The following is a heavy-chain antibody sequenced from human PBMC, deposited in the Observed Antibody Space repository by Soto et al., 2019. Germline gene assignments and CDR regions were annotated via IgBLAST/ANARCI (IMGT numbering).Heavy chain of an antibody. CDR1: GYTLTELS. J-gene: IGHJ4*02. V-gene: IGHV1-24*01. CDR3: ATDKFYCSSTSCYGGVY. D-gene: IGHD2-2*01. CDR2: FDPEDGET. Sequence: GSVKVSCKVSGYTLTELSMHWVRQAPGKGLEWMGGFDPEDGETIYAQKFQGRVTMTEDTSPDTAYMELSSLRSEDTAVYYCATDKFYCSSTSCYGGVYWGQGTLVTVSS.